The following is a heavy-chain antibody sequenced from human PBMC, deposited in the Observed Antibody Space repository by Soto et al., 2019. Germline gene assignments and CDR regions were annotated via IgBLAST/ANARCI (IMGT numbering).Heavy chain of an antibody. CDR3: AREPRYCRGGSCSITGDAFDI. V-gene: IGHV3-66*01. D-gene: IGHD2-15*01. CDR1: GFIVSDTY. J-gene: IGHJ3*02. Sequence: GGSLRLSCTASGFIVSDTYMNWVRQAPGKGLEWVSVISNRGDTHYADSVRGRFSLSRDIADNTLHLQMNNLRVEDTAVYYCAREPRYCRGGSCSITGDAFDIWGQGTLVTVSS. CDR2: ISNRGDT.